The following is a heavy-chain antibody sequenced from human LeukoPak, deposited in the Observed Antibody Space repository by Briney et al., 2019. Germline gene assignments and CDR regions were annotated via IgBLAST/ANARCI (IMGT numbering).Heavy chain of an antibody. Sequence: SETLSLTCTVSGYSISSGYYWGWIRQPPGKGLQWIGSIYHSGGTYYNPSLKSRVTISVDTSKNQFSLKLSSVTAADTAVYYCARRKTYGSGSFGNFDYWGQGTLVTVSS. J-gene: IGHJ4*02. D-gene: IGHD3-10*01. CDR1: GYSISSGYY. V-gene: IGHV4-38-2*02. CDR3: ARRKTYGSGSFGNFDY. CDR2: IYHSGGT.